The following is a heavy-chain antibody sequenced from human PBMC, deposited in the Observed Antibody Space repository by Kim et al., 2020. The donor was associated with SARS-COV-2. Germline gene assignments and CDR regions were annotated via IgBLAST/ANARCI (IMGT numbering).Heavy chain of an antibody. V-gene: IGHV4-34*01. CDR2: INHSGST. J-gene: IGHJ4*02. CDR1: GGSFSGYY. D-gene: IGHD3-10*01. CDR3: ARENGLWFGEWIDY. Sequence: SETLSLTCAVYGGSFSGYYWSWIRQPPGKGLEWIGEINHSGSTNYNPSLKSRVTISVDTSKNQFSLKLSSVTAADTAVYYCARENGLWFGEWIDYWGQGTLVTVSS.